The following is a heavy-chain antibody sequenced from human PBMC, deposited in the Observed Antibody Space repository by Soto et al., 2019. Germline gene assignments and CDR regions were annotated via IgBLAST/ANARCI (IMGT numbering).Heavy chain of an antibody. V-gene: IGHV1-69*06. CDR3: ARDSDLLLWFGPIYGMDV. CDR2: IIPIFGTA. D-gene: IGHD3-10*01. CDR1: GGTFSSYA. Sequence: KVSCKASGGTFSSYAISWVRQAPGQGLEWMGGIIPIFGTANYAQKFQGRVTITADKSTSTAYMELSSLRSEDTAVYYCARDSDLLLWFGPIYGMDVWGQGTTVSVSS. J-gene: IGHJ6*02.